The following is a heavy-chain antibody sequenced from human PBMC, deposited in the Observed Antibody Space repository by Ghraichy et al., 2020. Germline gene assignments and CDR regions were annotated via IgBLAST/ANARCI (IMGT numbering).Heavy chain of an antibody. D-gene: IGHD2-15*01. CDR2: ISYDGSNK. CDR1: GFTFSSYA. V-gene: IGHV3-30*04. Sequence: LSLTCAASGFTFSSYAMHWVRQAPGKGLEWVAVISYDGSNKYYADSVKGRFTISRDNSKNTLYLQMNSLRAEDTAVYYCAREKTLCSGGSCYFPRDGAFDIWGQGTMVTVSS. J-gene: IGHJ3*02. CDR3: AREKTLCSGGSCYFPRDGAFDI.